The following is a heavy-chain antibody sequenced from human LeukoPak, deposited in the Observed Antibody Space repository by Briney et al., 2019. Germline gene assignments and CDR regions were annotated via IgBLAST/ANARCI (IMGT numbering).Heavy chain of an antibody. CDR1: GGSFSGYY. D-gene: IGHD2-2*01. CDR2: INHSGST. Sequence: SETLSLTCAVYGGSFSGYYWSWIRQPPGKGLEWIGEINHSGSTNYNPTLKSRVTISVDTSKNQFSLKLSSVTAADTAVYYCAREGNPKGLVPAAIDFRLDYWGQGTLVTVSS. V-gene: IGHV4-34*01. J-gene: IGHJ4*02. CDR3: AREGNPKGLVPAAIDFRLDY.